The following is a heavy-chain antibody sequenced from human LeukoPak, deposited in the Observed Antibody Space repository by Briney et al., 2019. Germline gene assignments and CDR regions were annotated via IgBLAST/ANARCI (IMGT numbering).Heavy chain of an antibody. Sequence: GGSLRLSCAASGFTFSSYGMHWVRQAPGKGLEWMAVIWYDGSNKYYADSVKGRFTISRDNSKNTLYLQMNSLRAEDTAVYYCARDPSYYDSSGYYHDYWGQGTLVTVSS. CDR2: IWYDGSNK. CDR1: GFTFSSYG. V-gene: IGHV3-33*01. CDR3: ARDPSYYDSSGYYHDY. J-gene: IGHJ4*02. D-gene: IGHD3-22*01.